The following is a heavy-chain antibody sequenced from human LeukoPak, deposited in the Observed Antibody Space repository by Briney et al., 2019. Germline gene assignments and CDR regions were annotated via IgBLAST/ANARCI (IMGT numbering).Heavy chain of an antibody. CDR1: GYTFTSYY. CDR2: INPNSGGT. Sequence: GASVKVSCKASGYTFTSYYMHWVRQAPGQGLEWMGWINPNSGGTNYAQKFQGRVTMTRDTSISTAYMELSGLRSDDTAVYYCARDGSGVMGATHDFDYWGQGTLVTVSS. CDR3: ARDGSGVMGATHDFDY. D-gene: IGHD1-26*01. J-gene: IGHJ4*02. V-gene: IGHV1-2*02.